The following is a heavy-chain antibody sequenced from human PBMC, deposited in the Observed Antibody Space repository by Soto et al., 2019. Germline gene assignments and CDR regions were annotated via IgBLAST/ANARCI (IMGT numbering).Heavy chain of an antibody. CDR3: ARNDDDGDKGLDY. CDR2: IGRDGRRA. D-gene: IGHD4-17*01. Sequence: EVQLFESGGGLVQPGGSLRLSCAASGFTCSSYAISWVRQAPGKGMERVAVIGRDGRRASYADSVNGRFTISRDNCQNTLYVTMTRRRAEGTGVYYCARNDDDGDKGLDYWCPGTVVTVSS. V-gene: IGHV3-23*03. J-gene: IGHJ4*02. CDR1: GFTCSSYA.